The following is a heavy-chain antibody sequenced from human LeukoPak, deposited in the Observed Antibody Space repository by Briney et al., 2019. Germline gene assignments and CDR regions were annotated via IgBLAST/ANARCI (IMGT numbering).Heavy chain of an antibody. Sequence: ASVKVSCKASGYTFTGYYMHWVRQAPGQGLEWMGWINPNSGGTNYAQKFQGRVTMTRDTSISTAYMELSSLRSEDTAVYYCARGGTFTYYDYVWGSYRYPGDAFDIWGQGTMVTVSS. CDR2: INPNSGGT. V-gene: IGHV1-2*02. CDR1: GYTFTGYY. CDR3: ARGGTFTYYDYVWGSYRYPGDAFDI. D-gene: IGHD3-16*02. J-gene: IGHJ3*02.